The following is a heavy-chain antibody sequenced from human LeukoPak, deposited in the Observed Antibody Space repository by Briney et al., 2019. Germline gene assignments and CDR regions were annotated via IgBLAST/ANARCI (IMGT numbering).Heavy chain of an antibody. CDR1: GGSISSYY. J-gene: IGHJ5*02. Sequence: SETLSLTCAVSGGSISSYYWSWIRQPPGKGLEWIGYIYYSGSTNYNPSLKSRVTISVDTSKNQFSLKLSSVTAADTAVYYCARGWIQLWFGTPAINWFDPWGQGTLVTVSS. CDR2: IYYSGST. CDR3: ARGWIQLWFGTPAINWFDP. V-gene: IGHV4-59*01. D-gene: IGHD5-18*01.